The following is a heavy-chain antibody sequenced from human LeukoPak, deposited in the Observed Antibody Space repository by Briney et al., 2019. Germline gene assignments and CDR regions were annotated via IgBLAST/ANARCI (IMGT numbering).Heavy chain of an antibody. CDR1: GFTFSSYG. CDR3: ARGVGAKNFYYFDY. D-gene: IGHD1-26*01. Sequence: GGSLRLSCAASGFTFSSYGMHWVRQAPGKGLEWVAVIWYDGSNKYYADSVKGRFTISRDNSKNTLYLQMNSLRAEDTAVYYCARGVGAKNFYYFDYWGQGTLDTVSS. CDR2: IWYDGSNK. V-gene: IGHV3-33*01. J-gene: IGHJ4*02.